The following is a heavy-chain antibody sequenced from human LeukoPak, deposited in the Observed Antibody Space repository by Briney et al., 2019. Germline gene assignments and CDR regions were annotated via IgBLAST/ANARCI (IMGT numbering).Heavy chain of an antibody. V-gene: IGHV3-53*01. CDR3: ARDGEGDYYYYGMDA. CDR2: IYSGGST. J-gene: IGHJ6*02. Sequence: GGSLRLSCAASGFTVSSNYMSWVRQAPGKGLEWVSVIYSGGSTYYADSVKGRFTISRDNSKNTLYLQMNSLRAEDTAVYYCARDGEGDYYYYGMDAWGQGTTVTVSS. CDR1: GFTVSSNY. D-gene: IGHD3-10*01.